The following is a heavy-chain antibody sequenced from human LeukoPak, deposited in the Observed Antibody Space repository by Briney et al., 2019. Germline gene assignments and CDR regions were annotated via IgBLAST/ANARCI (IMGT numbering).Heavy chain of an antibody. J-gene: IGHJ4*02. Sequence: GESLKISCKGSGYTFSSSWIGWVRQMPGKGLEWMGIIYPGDSDTRYSPSFQGQVTISADKSINTAYLQWSSLKATDTGIYYCARQDGRPHDYWGQGTLVTVSS. CDR1: GYTFSSSW. V-gene: IGHV5-51*01. CDR3: ARQDGRPHDY. CDR2: IYPGDSDT.